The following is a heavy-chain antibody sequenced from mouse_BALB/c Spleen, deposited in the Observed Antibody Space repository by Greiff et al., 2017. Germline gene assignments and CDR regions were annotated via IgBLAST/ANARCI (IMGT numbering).Heavy chain of an antibody. V-gene: IGHV1-82*01. CDR1: GYAFSSSW. D-gene: IGHD1-1*01. J-gene: IGHJ4*01. CDR2: IYPGDGDT. Sequence: VQVVESGPELVKPGASVKISCKASGYAFSSSWMNWVKQRPGQGLEWIGRIYPGDGDTNYNGKFKGKATLTADKSSSTAYMQLSSLTSVDSAVYFCASGYYDYAMDYWGQGTSVTVSS. CDR3: ASGYYDYAMDY.